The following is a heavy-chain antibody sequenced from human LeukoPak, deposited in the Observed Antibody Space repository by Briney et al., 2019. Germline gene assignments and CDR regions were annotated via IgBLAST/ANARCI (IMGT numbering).Heavy chain of an antibody. CDR2: ISYDGSNK. Sequence: GRSLRLSCAASGFTFSSYGMHWVRQAPGKGLEWVAVISYDGSNKYYADSVKGRFTISRDNSKNTLYLQMNSLRAEDTAVYYCARTPNYYDSSGFYPYYFDYWGQGTLVTVSS. CDR3: ARTPNYYDSSGFYPYYFDY. CDR1: GFTFSSYG. J-gene: IGHJ4*02. V-gene: IGHV3-30*03. D-gene: IGHD3-22*01.